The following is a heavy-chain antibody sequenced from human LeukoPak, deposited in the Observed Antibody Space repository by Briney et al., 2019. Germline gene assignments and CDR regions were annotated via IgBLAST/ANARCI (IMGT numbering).Heavy chain of an antibody. D-gene: IGHD2-15*01. CDR3: AKGGYTAGFDP. J-gene: IGHJ5*02. V-gene: IGHV3-23*01. Sequence: GGSLSSSCAASGFTFSEHSISWVRQAPGKGLECVSNIRSNGRDTYYTDSVKGRFTISRDNSQNALYLEMNSPRAEDTAVYYCAKGGYTAGFDPWGPGILVPVSS. CDR2: IRSNGRDT. CDR1: GFTFSEHS.